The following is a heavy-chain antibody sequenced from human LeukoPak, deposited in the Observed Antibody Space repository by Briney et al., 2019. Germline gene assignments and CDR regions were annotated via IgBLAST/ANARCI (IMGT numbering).Heavy chain of an antibody. D-gene: IGHD3-22*01. Sequence: ASVKVSCKASGYTFTSYGISWVRQAPGQGLEWMGWISAYNGNTNYAQKLQGRVTMTTDKSTSTAYMELRSLRSGDTAVYYCASRPHDSSGYNYWGQGTLVTVSS. CDR1: GYTFTSYG. CDR2: ISAYNGNT. J-gene: IGHJ4*02. V-gene: IGHV1-18*01. CDR3: ASRPHDSSGYNY.